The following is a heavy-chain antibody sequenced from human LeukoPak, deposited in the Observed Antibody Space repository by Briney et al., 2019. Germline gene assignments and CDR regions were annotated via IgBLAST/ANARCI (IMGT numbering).Heavy chain of an antibody. V-gene: IGHV3-30*03. D-gene: IGHD2-21*02. Sequence: PGGSLRLSCAASGFTFSSYSMNWVRQAPGKGLEWLGVISFDGKNIEYADSAQGRFTISRDISKNTLYLQMNSLRVEDTAVYYCARASVTVDYWGQGTLVTVSS. CDR2: ISFDGKNI. CDR1: GFTFSSYS. CDR3: ARASVTVDY. J-gene: IGHJ4*02.